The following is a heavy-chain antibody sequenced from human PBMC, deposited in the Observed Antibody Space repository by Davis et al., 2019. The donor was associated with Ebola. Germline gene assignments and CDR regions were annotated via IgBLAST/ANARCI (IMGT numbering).Heavy chain of an antibody. CDR3: ARVANDYYGSGSYYPPPFFRY. CDR2: INAGNGNT. V-gene: IGHV1-3*01. D-gene: IGHD3-10*01. Sequence: AASVQVSCKASGYTFTSYAMHWVRQAPGQRLEWMGWINAGNGNTKYSQKFQGRVTITRDTSASTAYMELSSLRSEDTAVYYCARVANDYYGSGSYYPPPFFRYWGQGTLVTVSS. J-gene: IGHJ4*02. CDR1: GYTFTSYA.